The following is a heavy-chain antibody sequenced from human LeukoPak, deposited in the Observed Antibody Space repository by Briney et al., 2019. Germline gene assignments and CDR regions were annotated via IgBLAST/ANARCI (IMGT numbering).Heavy chain of an antibody. J-gene: IGHJ3*02. V-gene: IGHV3-30*01. CDR3: ARVNYSDDSDFDI. D-gene: IGHD3-22*01. Sequence: GRSLRLSCAGSGFTFSDFAIHWVRQAPGKGLEWVTVISYDGNNKYYADSVKGRFTISRDNSKNTVFLQMNSLRPEDTAVYYCARVNYSDDSDFDIWGQGTMVTVSS. CDR2: ISYDGNNK. CDR1: GFTFSDFA.